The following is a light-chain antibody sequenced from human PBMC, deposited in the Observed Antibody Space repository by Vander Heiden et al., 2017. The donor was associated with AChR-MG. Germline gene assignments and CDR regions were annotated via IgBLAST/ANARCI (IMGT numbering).Light chain of an antibody. CDR2: NTD. J-gene: IGLJ3*02. Sequence: QTVVTQDPSFPVSPGGTATLTCGLSAGSVSTTYYPSWYHQTPGQAPRTLIYNTDTRSSGVPDRFSGSILGNKAALTITGAQADDESNYYCALYMGSGIWVFGGGTKLTVL. CDR1: AGSVSTTYY. CDR3: ALYMGSGIWV. V-gene: IGLV8-61*01.